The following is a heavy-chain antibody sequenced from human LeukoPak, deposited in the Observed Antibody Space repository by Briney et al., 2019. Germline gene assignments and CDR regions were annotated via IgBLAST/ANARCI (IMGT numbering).Heavy chain of an antibody. CDR3: ARDRGYYVFDY. D-gene: IGHD3-22*01. CDR2: VKPDGSEK. CDR1: GFTFSNYW. J-gene: IGHJ4*02. V-gene: IGHV3-7*01. Sequence: PGGSLRLSCAASGFTFSNYWMTWVRQAPGKGLGWVAHVKPDGSEKSYVDSVKGRFTISRDNAQNSLYLQMNSLRAEDTAVYYCARDRGYYVFDYWGQGTLVTVSS.